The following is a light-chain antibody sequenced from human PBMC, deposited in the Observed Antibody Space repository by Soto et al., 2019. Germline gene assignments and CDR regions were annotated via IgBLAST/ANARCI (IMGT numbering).Light chain of an antibody. Sequence: ENVLTQSPCTLSLSPGERATLSCRASQNIRSSLAWYQQRPGQAPRLLISDASNRATGIPARFSGSGSGTDFTLTISSLEPEDFAVYYCHQRQYWPPITFGQGRRLEIK. CDR1: QNIRSS. J-gene: IGKJ5*01. CDR3: HQRQYWPPIT. CDR2: DAS. V-gene: IGKV3-11*01.